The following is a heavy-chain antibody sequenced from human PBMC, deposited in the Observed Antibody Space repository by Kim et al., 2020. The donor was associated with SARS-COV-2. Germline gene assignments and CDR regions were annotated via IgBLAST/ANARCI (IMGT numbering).Heavy chain of an antibody. D-gene: IGHD4-17*01. CDR3: AGAGEDGDYEGWFDP. V-gene: IGHV3-7*03. J-gene: IGHJ5*02. Sequence: ACVKGRFTISRDQAKNSLYLQMSSLRAEDTAVYYCAGAGEDGDYEGWFDPWGQGTLVTVSS.